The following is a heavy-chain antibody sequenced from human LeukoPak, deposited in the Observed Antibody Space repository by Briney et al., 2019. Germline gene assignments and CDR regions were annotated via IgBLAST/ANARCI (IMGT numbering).Heavy chain of an antibody. CDR3: ARGGISWVYYGMDV. D-gene: IGHD3-16*02. CDR1: GFTFSSYA. CDR2: ISYDGSNK. Sequence: GRSLRLSCAASGFTFSSYAMHWVRQAPGKGLEWVAVISYDGSNKYYADSVKGRFTISRDNSKNTLYLQMNSLRAEDTAVYYCARGGISWVYYGMDVWGKGPTVTVSS. J-gene: IGHJ6*04. V-gene: IGHV3-30*04.